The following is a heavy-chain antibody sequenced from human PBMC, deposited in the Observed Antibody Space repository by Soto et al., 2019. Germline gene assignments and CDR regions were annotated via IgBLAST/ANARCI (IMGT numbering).Heavy chain of an antibody. V-gene: IGHV5-10-1*04. CDR3: ARTAAARQYYYGMDV. CDR1: GYSFTSYW. Sequence: PGESLKISCKGSGYSFTSYWISWVRQMPGKGLEWMGRIDPSDSYTNYSPSFQGQVTISADKSISTAYLQWSSLKASDTAIYYCARTAAARQYYYGMDVWGQGTTVTVSS. CDR2: IDPSDSYT. D-gene: IGHD6-6*01. J-gene: IGHJ6*01.